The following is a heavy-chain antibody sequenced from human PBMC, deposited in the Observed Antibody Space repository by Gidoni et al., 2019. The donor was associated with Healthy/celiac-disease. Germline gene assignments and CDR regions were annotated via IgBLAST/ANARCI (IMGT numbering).Heavy chain of an antibody. CDR2: ISYDGSNK. CDR1: SFPFSTYA. V-gene: IGHV3-30*04. Sequence: QVQLVESGGGVVQPGRSLRLPCATSSFPFSTYAMPWSRQAPGKGLGWVAVISYDGSNKYYADSVKGRFTSSRDNSKNTLYLQMNSLRAEDTAVYYCARDHGAFDIWGQGTMVTVSS. CDR3: ARDHGAFDI. J-gene: IGHJ3*02.